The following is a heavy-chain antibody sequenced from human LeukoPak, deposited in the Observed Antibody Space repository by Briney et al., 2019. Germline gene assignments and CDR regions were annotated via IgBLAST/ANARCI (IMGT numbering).Heavy chain of an antibody. J-gene: IGHJ5*02. CDR1: GLTFSSYA. CDR2: ISYDGRNK. V-gene: IGHV3-30*04. D-gene: IGHD6-13*01. Sequence: GRSLRLSCAASGLTFSSYAMHWVRQAPGKGLEWVAVISYDGRNKFYADSVQGRFTVSRDNSKHTLFLQMSSLRPDDTAVYYCAREWDEQQLAFDPWGQGTLVTVSS. CDR3: AREWDEQQLAFDP.